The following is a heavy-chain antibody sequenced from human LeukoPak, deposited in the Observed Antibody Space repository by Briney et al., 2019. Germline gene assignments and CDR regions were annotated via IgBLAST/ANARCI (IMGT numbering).Heavy chain of an antibody. CDR1: GFSFSSYV. CDR2: ISSGSSTI. CDR3: ARYGDYVVGYFDY. J-gene: IGHJ4*02. V-gene: IGHV3-48*03. Sequence: GGSLRLSCAAPGFSFSSYVMSWVRQAPGRGLEWISYISSGSSTIYYADSVRGRFTVSRDNAKNSLYLQMNSLRAEDTAVYYCARYGDYVVGYFDYWGQGALVTVSS. D-gene: IGHD4-17*01.